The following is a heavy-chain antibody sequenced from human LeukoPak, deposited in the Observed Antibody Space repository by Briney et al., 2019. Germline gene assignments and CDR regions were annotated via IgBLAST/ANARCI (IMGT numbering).Heavy chain of an antibody. J-gene: IGHJ4*02. V-gene: IGHV1-2*02. CDR3: ARDQIYGSGSYGLYLGY. CDR2: INPNSGGT. Sequence: ASVKVSCKASGYTFTGHYMHWVRQAPGQGLEWMGWINPNSGGTNYAQKFQGRVTMTRDTSISTAYMELSRLRPDDTAVYYCARDQIYGSGSYGLYLGYWGQGTLVTVSS. CDR1: GYTFTGHY. D-gene: IGHD3-10*01.